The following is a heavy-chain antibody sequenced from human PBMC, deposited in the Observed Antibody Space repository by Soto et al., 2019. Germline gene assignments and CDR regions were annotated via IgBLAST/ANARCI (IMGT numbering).Heavy chain of an antibody. CDR3: ARXGYCSSTSCYRLYWFDP. CDR2: IYYSGST. D-gene: IGHD2-2*01. CDR1: GGSISSGGYY. V-gene: IGHV4-31*11. Sequence: SETLSLTCAVSGGSISSGGYYWSWIRQHPGKGLEWIGYIYYSGSTYYNPSLKSRVTISVDTSKNQFSLKLSSVTAADTAVYYCARXGYCSSTSCYRLYWFDPWGQGTLVTVSS. J-gene: IGHJ5*02.